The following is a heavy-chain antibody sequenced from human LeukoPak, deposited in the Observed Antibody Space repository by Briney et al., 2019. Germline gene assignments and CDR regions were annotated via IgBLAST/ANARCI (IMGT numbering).Heavy chain of an antibody. CDR1: GYTFTSYG. V-gene: IGHV1-18*01. Sequence: ASVKVSCKASGYTFTSYGISWVRQAPGQGLEWMGWISAYNGNTNYAQKLQGRVTMTTDTSTSTAYMELRSLRSDDTAVYYCARGPGDVYSYGHGLFDYWGQGTLVTVSS. J-gene: IGHJ4*02. D-gene: IGHD5-18*01. CDR2: ISAYNGNT. CDR3: ARGPGDVYSYGHGLFDY.